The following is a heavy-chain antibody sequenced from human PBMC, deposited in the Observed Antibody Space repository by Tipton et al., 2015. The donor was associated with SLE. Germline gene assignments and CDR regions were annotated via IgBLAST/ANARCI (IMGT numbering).Heavy chain of an antibody. CDR1: GGSISSYY. CDR2: IYYSGST. V-gene: IGHV4-59*01. Sequence: TLSLTCTVSGGSISSYYWSWIRQPPGKGLEWIGYIYYSGSTNYNPSPKSRVTISVDTSKNQFSLKLSSVTAADTAVYYCARDPRGSGSFDYWGQGTLVTVSS. J-gene: IGHJ4*02. D-gene: IGHD3-22*01. CDR3: ARDPRGSGSFDY.